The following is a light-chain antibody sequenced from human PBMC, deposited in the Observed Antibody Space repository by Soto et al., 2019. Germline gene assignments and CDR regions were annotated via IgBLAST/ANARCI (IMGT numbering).Light chain of an antibody. CDR1: QSVSSTY. V-gene: IGKV3-20*01. CDR3: HQYGSSPT. CDR2: GAS. J-gene: IGKJ5*01. Sequence: EIVLTQSPGTLSLSPGERATLSCRASQSVSSTYIAWYQQKPGQAPRLLLYGASSRATGIPDRFSGSGSGTDFPLTISRLEPEDFAVYYCHQYGSSPTFGQGTRLE.